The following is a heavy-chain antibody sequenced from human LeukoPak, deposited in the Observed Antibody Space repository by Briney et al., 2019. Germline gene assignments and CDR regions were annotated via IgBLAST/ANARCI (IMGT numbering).Heavy chain of an antibody. CDR1: GFTFNRYA. CDR3: ATTLGYCSSTSCGDYYYYYMDV. CDR2: ISGSGGTP. J-gene: IGHJ6*03. V-gene: IGHV3-23*01. D-gene: IGHD2-2*01. Sequence: GGSLRLSCAASGFTFNRYAMSWVRQAPGKALEWVSSISGSGGTPYYADSVTGRFTISRDNSKNTLYLQMNSLRAEDTAVYYCATTLGYCSSTSCGDYYYYYMDVWGKGTTVTVSS.